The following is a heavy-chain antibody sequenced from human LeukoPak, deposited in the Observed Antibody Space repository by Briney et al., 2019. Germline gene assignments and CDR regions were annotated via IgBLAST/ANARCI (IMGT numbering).Heavy chain of an antibody. CDR1: GITLRNYA. V-gene: IGHV3-23*01. CDR3: ARGDRYSSGWYPWDY. D-gene: IGHD6-19*01. CDR2: ISGSGTNT. J-gene: IGHJ4*02. Sequence: GGSLRLSCAASGITLRNYAMSWVRQAPGKGLEWVSAISGSGTNTYYADSVRGRFTISRDNSKNTLYLQMSSLRAEDTAVHYCARGDRYSSGWYPWDYWGPGTLVTVSS.